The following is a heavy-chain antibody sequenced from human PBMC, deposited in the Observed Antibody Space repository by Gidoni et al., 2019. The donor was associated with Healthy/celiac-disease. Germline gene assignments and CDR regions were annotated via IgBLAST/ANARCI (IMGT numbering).Heavy chain of an antibody. J-gene: IGHJ4*02. Sequence: QVQLVQSGAEVKKPGSSVKFSCKASGCTFSSYAISWVRQAPGQGREWMGGIILMFGTENYEQKFKGRVTITADESTRTAYMELSSLRSEDTAVYYCARTHKPGRAAAASDYWGQGTLVTVSS. CDR2: IILMFGTE. CDR3: ARTHKPGRAAAASDY. CDR1: GCTFSSYA. V-gene: IGHV1-69*01. D-gene: IGHD6-13*01.